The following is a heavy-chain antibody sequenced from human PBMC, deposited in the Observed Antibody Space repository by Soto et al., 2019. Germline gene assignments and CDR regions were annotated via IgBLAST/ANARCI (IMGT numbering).Heavy chain of an antibody. D-gene: IGHD6-19*01. CDR2: IYPGDSDT. J-gene: IGHJ6*02. CDR3: ARHSGYSSGWYKEAEKESSYYYYGMDV. Sequence: PPASRKTSCRCSGNKFTSYCVGWLRQKTGKGLEWMGIIYPGDSDTRYSPSFQGQVTISADKSISTAYLQWSSLKASDTAMYYCARHSGYSSGWYKEAEKESSYYYYGMDVWGQGTTVNVSS. CDR1: GNKFTSYC. V-gene: IGHV5-51*01.